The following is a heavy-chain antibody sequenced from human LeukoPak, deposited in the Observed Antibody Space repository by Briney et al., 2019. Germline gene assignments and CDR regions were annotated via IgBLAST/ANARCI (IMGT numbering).Heavy chain of an antibody. Sequence: GGSLRLSCAASGFTFSSYAMSWVRQAPGKGLEWVSAISGSGGSTYYADSVKGRFTISRDNSKNTLYLQMNSLRAEDTAVYYCAKERVDPRAYYYYMDVWGKGTTVTVSS. J-gene: IGHJ6*03. V-gene: IGHV3-23*01. D-gene: IGHD5-12*01. CDR3: AKERVDPRAYYYYMDV. CDR2: ISGSGGST. CDR1: GFTFSSYA.